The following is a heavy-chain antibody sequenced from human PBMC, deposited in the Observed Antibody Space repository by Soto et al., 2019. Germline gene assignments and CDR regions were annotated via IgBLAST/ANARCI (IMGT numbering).Heavy chain of an antibody. CDR1: GGTFCIYA. CDR3: ARVPRQMLYGPTRNGMDV. J-gene: IGHJ6*02. CDR2: IIPAFGTT. Sequence: QVQLVQSGAAVSKPGSSVKVSCKASGGTFCIYAIGWVRQAPGQGLEWMGGIIPAFGTTKNAQKFQDRVDMTADESTNTVYMELRGLRFADTAVYYCARVPRQMLYGPTRNGMDVWGQGTTLIVSS. V-gene: IGHV1-69*01. D-gene: IGHD2-2*02.